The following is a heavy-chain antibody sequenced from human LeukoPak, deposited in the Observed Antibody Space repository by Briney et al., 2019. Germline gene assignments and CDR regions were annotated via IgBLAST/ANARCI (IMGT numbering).Heavy chain of an antibody. CDR3: AKASCSSTSCPDYYFDY. CDR1: GFTFSTYA. D-gene: IGHD2-2*01. Sequence: GGSLRLSCAASGFTFSTYAMSWVRQAPGKGLEWVSAFSGSGGRTYYMDSVKGRFTISSDSSKNTLYLQMNSLRAEDTAVYYCAKASCSSTSCPDYYFDYWGQGTLVTVSS. CDR2: FSGSGGRT. J-gene: IGHJ4*02. V-gene: IGHV3-23*01.